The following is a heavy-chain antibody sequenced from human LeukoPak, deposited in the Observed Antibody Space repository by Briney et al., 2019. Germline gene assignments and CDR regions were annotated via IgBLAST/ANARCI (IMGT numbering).Heavy chain of an antibody. CDR1: GGSIRNYY. J-gene: IGHJ4*02. Sequence: SETLSLTCTVSGGSIRNYYWSWIRQPPGKGLEWLGYAYYTGTSKYNPSLKSRLNISVDTSKNQFSLRLTSVTAADTAVYYCAGHHPRNTVDFWGQGTLVTVSS. CDR2: AYYTGTS. V-gene: IGHV4-59*01. CDR3: AGHHPRNTVDF. D-gene: IGHD2/OR15-2a*01.